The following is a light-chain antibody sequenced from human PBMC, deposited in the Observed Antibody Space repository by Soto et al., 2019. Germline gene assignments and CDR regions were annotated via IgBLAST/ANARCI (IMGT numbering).Light chain of an antibody. V-gene: IGKV1-33*01. J-gene: IGKJ4*02. CDR2: DAS. Sequence: DIQVTQSPSSLSASVGDRVTITCQASQDIANYLNWYQHKPGKAPKLLIYDASNLETGVPSRFSGSGSGTHFTLTISTLQPEDVAVYSCQQYDNLPPLSFCGGTKVEIK. CDR3: QQYDNLPPLS. CDR1: QDIANY.